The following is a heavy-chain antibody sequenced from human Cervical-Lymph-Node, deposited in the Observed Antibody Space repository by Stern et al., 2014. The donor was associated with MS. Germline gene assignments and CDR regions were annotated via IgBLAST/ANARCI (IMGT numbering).Heavy chain of an antibody. Sequence: EVQLVESGGGLVQPGGSLRLSCASSGFTFSSYWMHWVRQAPGKGLVWVSRINRDESSTSYADSVKGRFTISRDNAKNTLYLQMNSLRAEDTAVYYCARVGYGGNSAFDYWGQGTLVTVSS. CDR3: ARVGYGGNSAFDY. J-gene: IGHJ4*02. D-gene: IGHD4-23*01. CDR2: INRDESST. V-gene: IGHV3-74*01. CDR1: GFTFSSYW.